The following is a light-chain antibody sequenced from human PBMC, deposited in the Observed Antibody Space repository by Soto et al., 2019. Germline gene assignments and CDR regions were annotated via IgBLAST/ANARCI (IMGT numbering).Light chain of an antibody. V-gene: IGLV2-23*01. Sequence: QSALTQPASVSGSPGQSITISCAGTMRDVGAYNLVSWYQQHPGRAPQLIIYEGSKRPSGVSNRFSGSKSGNTASLTISGLQAEDEADYYCCSYAGSSTYVFGTGTKVTVL. J-gene: IGLJ1*01. CDR1: MRDVGAYNL. CDR2: EGS. CDR3: CSYAGSSTYV.